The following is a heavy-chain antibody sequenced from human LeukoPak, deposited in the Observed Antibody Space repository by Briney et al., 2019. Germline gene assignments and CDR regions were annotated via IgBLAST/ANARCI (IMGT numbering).Heavy chain of an antibody. V-gene: IGHV3-48*04. Sequence: GGSLRLSCAASGFTFSSYSMNWVRQAPGKGMEWVSYISSSSSTIYYADSVKGRFTISRDNAKNSLYLQMNSLRAEDTAVYYCFLGQYSSSAPPDYYYGMDVWGQGTTVTVSS. J-gene: IGHJ6*02. D-gene: IGHD6-6*01. CDR1: GFTFSSYS. CDR3: FLGQYSSSAPPDYYYGMDV. CDR2: ISSSSSTI.